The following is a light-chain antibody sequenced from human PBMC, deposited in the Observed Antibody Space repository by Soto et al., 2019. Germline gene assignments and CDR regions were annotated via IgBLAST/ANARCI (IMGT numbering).Light chain of an antibody. CDR2: GAS. CDR1: QSVNNN. V-gene: IGKV3-15*01. Sequence: EIVMTQSLASLSVSPGGRATLSCRASQSVNNNLAWYQQKPGHAPRLLMYGASTRATGIPARFSGSGSGTEFTLTISSLQSEDFVVYYCQQYNNWPRTFGQGTKVDIK. J-gene: IGKJ1*01. CDR3: QQYNNWPRT.